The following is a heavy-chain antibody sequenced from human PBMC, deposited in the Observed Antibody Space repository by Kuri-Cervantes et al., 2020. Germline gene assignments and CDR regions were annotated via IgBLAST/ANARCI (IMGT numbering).Heavy chain of an antibody. D-gene: IGHD2-2*01. J-gene: IGHJ5*02. CDR1: GDSMSSYY. V-gene: IGHV4-59*12. CDR2: IYYSGST. CDR3: ARVASFNWFDP. Sequence: SETLSLTCTVSGDSMSSYYWSWIRQPPGRGLEWIGYIYYSGSTYYNPSLKSRVTISVDTSKNQFSLKLSSVTAADTAVYYCARVASFNWFDPWGQGTLVTVSS.